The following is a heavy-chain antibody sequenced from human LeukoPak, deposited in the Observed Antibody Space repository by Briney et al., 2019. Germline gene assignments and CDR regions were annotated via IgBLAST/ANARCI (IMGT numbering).Heavy chain of an antibody. V-gene: IGHV3-66*01. CDR1: GVTVSNNH. D-gene: IGHD6-19*01. Sequence: GGSLRLSCEASGVTVSNNHTTWGRQAPRKGMEWGSIIYSGGTTYYSDSAKHRFTISIYESKYKLYFQLNTISAEATAMYYRARTRGITRLLEAGAIDYWGKGPLVTVSS. CDR3: ARTRGITRLLEAGAIDY. CDR2: IYSGGTT. J-gene: IGHJ4*02.